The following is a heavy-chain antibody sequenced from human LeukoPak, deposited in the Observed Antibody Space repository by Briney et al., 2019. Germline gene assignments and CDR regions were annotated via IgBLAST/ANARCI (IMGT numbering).Heavy chain of an antibody. J-gene: IGHJ5*02. CDR2: ISAYNGNT. CDR3: AGIVGAPAYNWFDP. D-gene: IGHD1-26*01. CDR1: GYTFTSYG. Sequence: ASVKVSCKASGYTFTSYGISWVRQAPGQGLEWMGWISAYNGNTNYAQKLQGRVTMTTDTSTSTAYMELRSLRSDDTAVYYCAGIVGAPAYNWFDPWGQGTLVTVSS. V-gene: IGHV1-18*01.